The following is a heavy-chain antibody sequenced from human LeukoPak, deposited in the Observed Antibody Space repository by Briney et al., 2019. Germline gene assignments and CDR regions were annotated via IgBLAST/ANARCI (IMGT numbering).Heavy chain of an antibody. CDR2: IYPGDSAI. D-gene: IGHD1-26*01. J-gene: IGHJ3*02. CDR1: GYSFTNYW. V-gene: IGHV5-51*01. Sequence: GESLKISCKGSGYSFTNYWIGWVRQMPGKGLEWIGIIYPGDSAIKYSPSFQGQVTISVDESISTAYLQWSSLKASDTAMYYCARRSGGYFAFDIWGQGTMVTVSS. CDR3: ARRSGGYFAFDI.